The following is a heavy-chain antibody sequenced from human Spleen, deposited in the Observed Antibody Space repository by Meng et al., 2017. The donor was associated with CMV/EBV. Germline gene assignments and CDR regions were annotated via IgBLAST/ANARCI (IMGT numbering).Heavy chain of an antibody. CDR1: GYSFTSYW. D-gene: IGHD3-3*01. J-gene: IGHJ5*02. V-gene: IGHV5-51*01. CDR2: IYPGDSDT. Sequence: GESLKISCKGSGYSFTSYWIGWVRQMPGKGLEWMGIIYPGDSDTRYSPSFQGQVTISADKSISTAYLQWSSLKASDTAIYYCARRIAAYYDFWSGQNWFDPWGQGTLVTVSS. CDR3: ARRIAAYYDFWSGQNWFDP.